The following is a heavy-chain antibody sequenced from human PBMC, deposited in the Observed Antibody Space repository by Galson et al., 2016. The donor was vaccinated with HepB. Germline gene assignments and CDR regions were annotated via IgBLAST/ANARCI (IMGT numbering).Heavy chain of an antibody. D-gene: IGHD3-22*01. CDR1: GFTFINHA. CDR2: ISGRGDNI. V-gene: IGHV3-23*01. J-gene: IGHJ4*02. CDR3: AKGRNFYDNSGYFAD. Sequence: SLRLSCAASGFTFINHAMSWVRQAPGKGPEWVSTISGRGDNIFYGDSVKGRFTISRDNSNNTVFLQMNSLRAEDTAVYYCAKGRNFYDNSGYFADWGQGTLVPVSS.